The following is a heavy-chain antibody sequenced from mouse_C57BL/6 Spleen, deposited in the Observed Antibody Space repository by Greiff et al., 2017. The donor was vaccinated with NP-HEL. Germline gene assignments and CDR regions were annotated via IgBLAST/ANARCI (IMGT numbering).Heavy chain of an antibody. Sequence: QVQLQQSGAELAKPGASVKLSCKASGYTFTSYWMHWVKQRPGQGLEWIGYINPSSGYTKYNQKFKDKATLTADKSSSTAYMQLSSLTYEDSAVYYCARDDYGSSWYFDVWGTGTTVTVSS. CDR3: ARDDYGSSWYFDV. CDR1: GYTFTSYW. J-gene: IGHJ1*03. V-gene: IGHV1-7*01. CDR2: INPSSGYT. D-gene: IGHD1-1*01.